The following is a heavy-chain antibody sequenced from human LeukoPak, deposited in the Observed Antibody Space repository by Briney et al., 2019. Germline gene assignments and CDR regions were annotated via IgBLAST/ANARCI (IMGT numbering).Heavy chain of an antibody. CDR2: INWNGGST. J-gene: IGHJ4*02. D-gene: IGHD4-11*01. CDR1: GLTFSDYG. V-gene: IGHV3-20*04. Sequence: SGGSLRLSCVGSGLTFSDYGMSWVRQAPGKGLEWVSGINWNGGSTGYADSVEGRFTISRDNSKNMLYLQMNSLRAEDTAVYYCARVVDHDYSDYYLDYWGQGTLVTVSS. CDR3: ARVVDHDYSDYYLDY.